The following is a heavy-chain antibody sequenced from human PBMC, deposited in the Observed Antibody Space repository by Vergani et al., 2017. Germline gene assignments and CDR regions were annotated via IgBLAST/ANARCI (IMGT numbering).Heavy chain of an antibody. CDR3: ARDPKKYYDSSGYYSPYYYGMNV. CDR1: GGSISSGSYY. V-gene: IGHV4-61*02. Sequence: QVQLQESGPGLVKPSQTLFLTCTVSGGSISSGSYYWSWIRQPAGKGLEWIGRIYTSGSTNYNPSLKSRVTISVDTSKNQFSLKLGSVTAADTAVYYCARDPKKYYDSSGYYSPYYYGMNVWGQGTTVTVSS. J-gene: IGHJ6*02. CDR2: IYTSGST. D-gene: IGHD3-22*01.